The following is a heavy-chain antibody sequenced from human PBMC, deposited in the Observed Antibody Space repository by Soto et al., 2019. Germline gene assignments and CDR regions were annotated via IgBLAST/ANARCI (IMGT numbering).Heavy chain of an antibody. Sequence: PGGSLRLSCAASGFIFRNYAMSWVRLAPGKGLEWVSTISGSGGATYYIDSVKGRFVISRDNSKNTLYLQISSLRAEDTALYYCARHGGTPDLYFDYWGQGTPVTVSS. V-gene: IGHV3-23*01. CDR1: GFIFRNYA. CDR3: ARHGGTPDLYFDY. J-gene: IGHJ4*02. D-gene: IGHD3-16*01. CDR2: ISGSGGAT.